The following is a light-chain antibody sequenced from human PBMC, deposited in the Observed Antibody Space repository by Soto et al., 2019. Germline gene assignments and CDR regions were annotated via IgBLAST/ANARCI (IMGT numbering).Light chain of an antibody. Sequence: EIAMTQSPATLSVSPGERATLSCRASQSVSSNLAWYQQKPGQAPRLLIYGASTRATGVPARFSGSGSGTEFTLTISRLEPEDFAVYFCQRYGSSPLITFGQGTRLEIK. V-gene: IGKV3-15*01. CDR1: QSVSSN. CDR2: GAS. CDR3: QRYGSSPLIT. J-gene: IGKJ5*01.